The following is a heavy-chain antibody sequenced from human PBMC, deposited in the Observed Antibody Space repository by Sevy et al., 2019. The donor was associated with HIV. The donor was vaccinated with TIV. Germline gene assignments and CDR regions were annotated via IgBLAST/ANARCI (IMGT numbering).Heavy chain of an antibody. Sequence: GESLKISCKGSGYSFTSYWIGWVRQMSGKGLEWMGIIYPGDSDTRYSPSFQGQVTISADKSISTAYLQWSSLKASDTAMYYCARIDTVTSDAFDIWGQGTMVTVSS. V-gene: IGHV5-51*01. D-gene: IGHD4-17*01. J-gene: IGHJ3*02. CDR3: ARIDTVTSDAFDI. CDR1: GYSFTSYW. CDR2: IYPGDSDT.